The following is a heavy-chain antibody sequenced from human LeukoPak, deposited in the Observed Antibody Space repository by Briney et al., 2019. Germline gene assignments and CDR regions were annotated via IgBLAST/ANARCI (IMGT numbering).Heavy chain of an antibody. CDR3: ARQQLVPGRAFDI. J-gene: IGHJ3*02. D-gene: IGHD6-13*01. CDR1: GGSFSGYY. V-gene: IGHV4-34*01. Sequence: SETLSLTCAVYGGSFSGYYWSWIRQPPGKGPEWIGEINHSGSTNYNPSLKSRVTISVDTSKNQFSLKLSSVTAADTAVYYCARQQLVPGRAFDIWGQGTMVTVSS. CDR2: INHSGST.